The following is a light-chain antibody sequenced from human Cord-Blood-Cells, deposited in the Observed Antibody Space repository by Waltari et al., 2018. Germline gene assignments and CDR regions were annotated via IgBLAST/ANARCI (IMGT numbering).Light chain of an antibody. V-gene: IGKV1-12*01. CDR3: QHSNSLPFT. Sequence: DIQMTPSPSSLSASVGDRVTITCRASQVISSWFAWYQQKPGKATKLLIYAASSLQSGVPSRFSGSGSGTYFTLTISSLQPEDVATYYCQHSNSLPFTFGPGTKVDIK. CDR1: QVISSW. J-gene: IGKJ3*01. CDR2: AAS.